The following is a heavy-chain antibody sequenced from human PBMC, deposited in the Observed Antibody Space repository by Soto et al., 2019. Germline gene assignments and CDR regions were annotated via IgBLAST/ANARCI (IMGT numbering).Heavy chain of an antibody. CDR1: GYTFTSYY. V-gene: IGHV1-46*01. Sequence: ASVKVSCKASGYTFTSYYMHWVRQAPGQGLEWMGIINPSGGITSYAQKIQGRVTMTRDTSTSTVYMELSSLRSEDTAVYYCARAKSLGGYYYYGMDVWGQGTTVTVSS. CDR2: INPSGGIT. J-gene: IGHJ6*02. D-gene: IGHD3-16*01. CDR3: ARAKSLGGYYYYGMDV.